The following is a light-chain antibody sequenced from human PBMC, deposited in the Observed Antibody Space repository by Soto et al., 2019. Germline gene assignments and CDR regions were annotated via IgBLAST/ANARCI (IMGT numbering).Light chain of an antibody. Sequence: DIQMTQSPSTLSASVGDRVIITCRASQSISSWLAWYQQKPGKAPKLLIYHASTLESGVPSRFSGGGSGTAFTLTISSLQPDDFATYYCQQYNTFWTFGQGTKVEVK. V-gene: IGKV1-5*01. CDR1: QSISSW. CDR2: HAS. CDR3: QQYNTFWT. J-gene: IGKJ1*01.